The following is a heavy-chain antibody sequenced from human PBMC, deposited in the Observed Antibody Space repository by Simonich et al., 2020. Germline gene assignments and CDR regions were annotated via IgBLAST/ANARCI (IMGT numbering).Heavy chain of an antibody. Sequence: EVQLVESGGGLVQPVGSLRLSCAASGFTFSSYSMNWVRQAPGKGLEWVSYISSSSSTIYYADSVKGRFTISRDNAKNTLYRQMNSLRAEDTAVYYCARDSSYYAFDIWGQGTMVTVSS. CDR2: ISSSSSTI. D-gene: IGHD5-12*01. CDR1: GFTFSSYS. J-gene: IGHJ3*02. V-gene: IGHV3-48*01. CDR3: ARDSSYYAFDI.